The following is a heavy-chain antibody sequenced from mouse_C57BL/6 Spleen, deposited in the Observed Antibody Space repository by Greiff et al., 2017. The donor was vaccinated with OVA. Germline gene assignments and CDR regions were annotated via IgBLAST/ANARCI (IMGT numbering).Heavy chain of an antibody. CDR3: TTPYGNNWFAY. V-gene: IGHV14-4*01. CDR2: IDPENGDT. D-gene: IGHD2-1*01. J-gene: IGHJ3*01. Sequence: VQLQQSGAELVRPGASVKLSCTASGFNIKDDYMHWVKQRPEQGLEWIGWIDPENGDTEYASKFQGKATITADTSSNTAYLQLSSLTSDDTAVYYCTTPYGNNWFAYWGQGTLVTVSA. CDR1: GFNIKDDY.